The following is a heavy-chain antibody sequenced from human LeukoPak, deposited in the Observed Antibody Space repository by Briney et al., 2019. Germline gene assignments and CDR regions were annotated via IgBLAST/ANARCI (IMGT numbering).Heavy chain of an antibody. J-gene: IGHJ4*02. V-gene: IGHV3-74*03. Sequence: PGGSLRLSCAASGFTFSSTWMHWVRQPPGKGLVWVARITSDGSSTTYAESVKGRFTISRDNAKNTLYLQMNSLRVDDTAVYYCARDRLHYGEYEKTLDYWGQGTLVTVSS. CDR1: GFTFSSTW. CDR3: ARDRLHYGEYEKTLDY. CDR2: ITSDGSST. D-gene: IGHD4-17*01.